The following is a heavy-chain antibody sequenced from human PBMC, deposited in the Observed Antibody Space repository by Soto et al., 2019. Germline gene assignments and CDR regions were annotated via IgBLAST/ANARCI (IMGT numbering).Heavy chain of an antibody. CDR3: ARGKRLLQMGP. CDR2: IYHSGST. V-gene: IGHV4-30-2*01. D-gene: IGHD2-21*01. CDR1: EGSISSGGYS. Sequence: LSLTFAISEGSISSGGYSWSWIRQPPGKGLEWIGYIYHSGSTYYNPSLKSRVTISVDRSKNQFSLKLSSVTAADTAVYYCARGKRLLQMGPWGQGTLVTVSS. J-gene: IGHJ5*02.